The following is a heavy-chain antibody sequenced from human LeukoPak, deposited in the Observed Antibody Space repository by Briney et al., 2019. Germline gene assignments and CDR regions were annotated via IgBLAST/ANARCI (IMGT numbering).Heavy chain of an antibody. CDR1: GFTFSSYW. V-gene: IGHV3-7*01. CDR3: ARGGGYSSSFYYYYYYYMDV. D-gene: IGHD6-13*01. CDR2: IKQDGSEK. Sequence: GGSLRLSCAASGFTFSSYWMSWVRQAPGKGLEWVANIKQDGSEKYYVDSVRGRFTISRDNAKNSLYLQMNSLRAEDTAVYYCARGGGYSSSFYYYYYYYMDVWGKGTTVTVSS. J-gene: IGHJ6*03.